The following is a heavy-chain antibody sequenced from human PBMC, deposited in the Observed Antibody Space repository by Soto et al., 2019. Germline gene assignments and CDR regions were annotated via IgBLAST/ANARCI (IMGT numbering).Heavy chain of an antibody. CDR1: GGSFSGYY. Sequence: SETLSLTCAVYGGSFSGYYWSRIRQPPGKGLEWIGEINHSGSTNYNPSLKSRVTISVDTSKNQFSLKLSSVTAADTAVYYCARGRHSRSSGQYFQQWGQGTLVTVSS. V-gene: IGHV4-34*01. J-gene: IGHJ1*01. CDR2: INHSGST. CDR3: ARGRHSRSSGQYFQQ. D-gene: IGHD6-6*01.